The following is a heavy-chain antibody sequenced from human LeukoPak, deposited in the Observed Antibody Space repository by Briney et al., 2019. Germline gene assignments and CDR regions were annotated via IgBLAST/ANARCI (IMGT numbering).Heavy chain of an antibody. D-gene: IGHD1-20*01. CDR3: ARVLRGDNWNDMWFDP. J-gene: IGHJ5*02. CDR1: GGSISSYY. Sequence: SETLSLTCTVSGGSISSYYWSWIRQPPGKGLEWIGYIYYSGSTNYNPSLKSRVTISVETSKNQFSLKLSSVTAADTAVYYCARVLRGDNWNDMWFDPWGQGTLVTVSS. CDR2: IYYSGST. V-gene: IGHV4-59*01.